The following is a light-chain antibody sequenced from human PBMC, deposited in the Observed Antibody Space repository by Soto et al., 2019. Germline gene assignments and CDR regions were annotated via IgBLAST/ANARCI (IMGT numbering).Light chain of an antibody. V-gene: IGLV2-8*01. CDR3: SSYAGSNNYV. CDR2: EVS. CDR1: SRVVGGYNY. J-gene: IGLJ1*01. Sequence: SVLAQPPSGSGAPGQSVPISCTGTSRVVGGYNYVSWYQQHPGKAPKLMIYEVSKRPSGVPDRFSGSKSGNTASLTVSGLQAEDEADYYCSSYAGSNNYVFGTGTKVTVL.